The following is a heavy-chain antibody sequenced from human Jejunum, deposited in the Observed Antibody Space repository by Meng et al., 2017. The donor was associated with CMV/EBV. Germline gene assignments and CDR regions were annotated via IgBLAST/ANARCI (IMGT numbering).Heavy chain of an antibody. CDR2: IIPVLGVP. CDR1: GGTFRSCA. Sequence: SGGTFRSCAVSWVRQAPGQGPEWMGGIIPVLGVPNYAQKRQGRITITADKPTSTAYMDLSSLRSEDTAVYYCATSSSGFDFWTDYWGQGTLVTVSS. J-gene: IGHJ4*02. CDR3: ATSSSGFDFWTDY. V-gene: IGHV1-69*10. D-gene: IGHD5-12*01.